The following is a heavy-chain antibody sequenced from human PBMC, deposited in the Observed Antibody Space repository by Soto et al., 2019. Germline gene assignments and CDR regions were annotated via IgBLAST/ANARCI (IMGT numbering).Heavy chain of an antibody. Sequence: PSETLSLTCAVYGGSFSGYYWSWIRQPPGKGLEWIGEINHSGSTNYNPSLKSRVTISVDTSKNQFSLKLSSVTAADTAVYYCARGNLSGAPEYWGQGTMVTVSS. CDR1: GGSFSGYY. CDR2: INHSGST. J-gene: IGHJ4*02. V-gene: IGHV4-34*01. CDR3: ARGNLSGAPEY. D-gene: IGHD2-15*01.